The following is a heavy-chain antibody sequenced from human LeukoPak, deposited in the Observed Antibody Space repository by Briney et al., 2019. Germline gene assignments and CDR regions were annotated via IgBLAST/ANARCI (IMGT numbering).Heavy chain of an antibody. V-gene: IGHV3-23*01. Sequence: GGSLRLSCAASGFTFSAYSMNWVRQAPGKGLEWVSTISGDGTETFYADSVKGRFTISRDNSKNTHYLQMNSLRAEDTAVYYCATVDTAMVHFDYWGQGTLVTVSS. CDR1: GFTFSAYS. CDR2: ISGDGTET. CDR3: ATVDTAMVHFDY. D-gene: IGHD5-18*01. J-gene: IGHJ4*02.